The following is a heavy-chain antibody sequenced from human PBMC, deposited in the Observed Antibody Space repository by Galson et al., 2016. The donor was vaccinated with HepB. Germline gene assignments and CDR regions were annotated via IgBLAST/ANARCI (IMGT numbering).Heavy chain of an antibody. Sequence: SVKVSCKASGYTFTSHDINWVRQAPGQGLEWVGWMNPNTGNIGYAQKFQGRVTMTRDTSISTAYMELSGLISEDTAVYYCARGGSRIEASGAFELWGQGTLVTVSS. CDR1: GYTFTSHD. CDR2: MNPNTGNI. D-gene: IGHD6-13*01. J-gene: IGHJ4*02. V-gene: IGHV1-8*01. CDR3: ARGGSRIEASGAFEL.